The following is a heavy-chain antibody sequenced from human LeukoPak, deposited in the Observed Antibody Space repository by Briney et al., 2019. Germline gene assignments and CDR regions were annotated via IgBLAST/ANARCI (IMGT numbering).Heavy chain of an antibody. CDR3: ARDLGTHKGGIAAAGTSGDFDY. J-gene: IGHJ4*02. CDR2: INQDGSEK. V-gene: IGHV3-7*01. D-gene: IGHD6-13*01. CDR1: GFTFSSYW. Sequence: PGGSLRLSCAASGFTFSSYWMSWVRQAPGKGLQWVASINQDGSEKYYVDSVKGRFTISRDNAKNSLYLQMNSLRAEDTAVYYFARDLGTHKGGIAAAGTSGDFDYWGQGTLVTVSS.